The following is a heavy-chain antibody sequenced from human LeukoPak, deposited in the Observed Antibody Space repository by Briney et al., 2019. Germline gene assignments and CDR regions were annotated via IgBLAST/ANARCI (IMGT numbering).Heavy chain of an antibody. V-gene: IGHV4-34*01. J-gene: IGHJ4*02. Sequence: SETQSLTCAVYGGSVSGYYWSWIRQPPGKGLERIGEISHRGRTHYNPSLKGRVTMSVDTSKNQFALEVDSVTAADTAVYYCARIPLYFLEPFDYWGPGILVTVSS. CDR1: GGSVSGYY. D-gene: IGHD3-3*01. CDR3: ARIPLYFLEPFDY. CDR2: ISHRGRT.